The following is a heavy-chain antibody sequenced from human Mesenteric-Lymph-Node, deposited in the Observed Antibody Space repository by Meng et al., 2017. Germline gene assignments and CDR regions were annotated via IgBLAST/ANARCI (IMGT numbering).Heavy chain of an antibody. V-gene: IGHV1-3*01. D-gene: IGHD1-26*01. CDR1: GYTFTSCA. Sequence: ASVKVSCKASGYTFTSCAMHWVRQAPGQRLEWMGWINAGNGNTKYSQKFQGRVTITRDTSASTAYMELSSLRSEDTAVYYCARAESYSGSWGDAFDIWGQGTMVTVSS. CDR3: ARAESYSGSWGDAFDI. CDR2: INAGNGNT. J-gene: IGHJ3*02.